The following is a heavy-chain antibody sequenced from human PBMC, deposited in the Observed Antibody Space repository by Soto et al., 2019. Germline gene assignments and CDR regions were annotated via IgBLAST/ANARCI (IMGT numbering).Heavy chain of an antibody. J-gene: IGHJ4*02. Sequence: QVQLVQSGAEVKKPGASVKVSCKASGYTFTTDYMHWVRQAPGQGLEWMGKISTDGGRTSYTQKFQGRVTMTRDTSTSKVYMELSSLRSEDTAVYYCATRDPGHYWGQGTLVTVSS. CDR2: ISTDGGRT. V-gene: IGHV1-46*01. CDR1: GYTFTTDY. CDR3: ATRDPGHY.